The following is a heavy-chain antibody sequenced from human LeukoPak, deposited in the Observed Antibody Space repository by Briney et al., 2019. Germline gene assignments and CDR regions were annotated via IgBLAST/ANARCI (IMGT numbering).Heavy chain of an antibody. CDR2: IYSSGGT. CDR1: GFTFSSCA. V-gene: IGHV3-53*01. CDR3: ARDSISSGSMDL. D-gene: IGHD3-22*01. J-gene: IGHJ4*02. Sequence: GRSMRLSCAASGFTFSSCAMSWVRQAPGKGLEWVSVIYSSGGTYYADSVRGRFTISRDNSKNTLYLQMNSLRVEDMALYYCARDSISSGSMDLWGQGTLVTVS.